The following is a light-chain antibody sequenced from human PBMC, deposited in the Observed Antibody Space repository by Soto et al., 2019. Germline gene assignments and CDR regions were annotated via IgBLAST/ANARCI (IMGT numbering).Light chain of an antibody. CDR3: QQYGSSPDT. J-gene: IGKJ2*01. Sequence: EIVLTQSPGTLSLSPGERATLSCRASQSVSSSYLAWYQQKPGQAPRLLIYGASSRATGIPDRFSGSGSGTDFTLNISRLEPEDFAVYYCQQYGSSPDTFGQGTKLQNK. CDR2: GAS. CDR1: QSVSSSY. V-gene: IGKV3-20*01.